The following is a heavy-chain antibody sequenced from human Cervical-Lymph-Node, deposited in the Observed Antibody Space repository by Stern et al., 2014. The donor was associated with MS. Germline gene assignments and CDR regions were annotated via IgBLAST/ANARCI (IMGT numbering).Heavy chain of an antibody. CDR2: ISFDGRNK. Sequence: VQLVESGGGVVQPGRSLRLSCAASGLSFSSYTMHWVRQAPGKGLEWVAAISFDGRNKYYADSVRGRFTISRDTSNNTLFLQMSTLRTEDTAVFYCASPPPFDFWGQGTLVAVSS. CDR1: GLSFSSYT. CDR3: ASPPPFDF. V-gene: IGHV3-30*14. J-gene: IGHJ4*02.